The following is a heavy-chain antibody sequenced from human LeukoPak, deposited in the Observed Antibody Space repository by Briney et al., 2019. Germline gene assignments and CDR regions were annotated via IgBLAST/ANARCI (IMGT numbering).Heavy chain of an antibody. CDR1: GFTFSNTW. D-gene: IGHD3-10*02. CDR2: ISSSGSTI. V-gene: IGHV3-48*04. Sequence: PGGSLRLSCVASGFTFSNTWMSWVRQAPGKGLEWVSYISSSGSTIYYADSVKGRFTISRDNAKNSLYLQMYSLRAEDTAVYYCAELGITMIGGVWGKGTTVTISS. J-gene: IGHJ6*04. CDR3: AELGITMIGGV.